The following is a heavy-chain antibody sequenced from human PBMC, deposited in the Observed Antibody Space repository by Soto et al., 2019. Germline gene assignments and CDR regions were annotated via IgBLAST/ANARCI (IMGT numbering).Heavy chain of an antibody. CDR3: ASHKRGHWYFDL. Sequence: VKVSCKASGYTFTGYYMHWVRQAPGQGLEWMGWINPNSGGTNYAQKFQGWVTMTRDTSKNQFSLQLNSVTPEDTAVYYCASHKRGHWYFDLWGRGTLVTVSS. CDR1: GYTFTGYY. CDR2: INPNSGGT. J-gene: IGHJ2*01. V-gene: IGHV1-2*04. D-gene: IGHD6-25*01.